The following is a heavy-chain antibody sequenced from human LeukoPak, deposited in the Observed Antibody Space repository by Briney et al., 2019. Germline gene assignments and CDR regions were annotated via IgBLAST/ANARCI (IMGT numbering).Heavy chain of an antibody. D-gene: IGHD4-17*01. CDR2: ISSRSSYI. V-gene: IGHV3-21*01. Sequence: GGSLRLSCAASGFTFSSYSMNWVRQAPGKGLEWVSSISSRSSYIYYADSVKGRFTISRDNAKNSLYLQMNSLRAEDTAVYYCARDLAYGDYGLDYWGQGTLVTVSS. CDR3: ARDLAYGDYGLDY. J-gene: IGHJ4*02. CDR1: GFTFSSYS.